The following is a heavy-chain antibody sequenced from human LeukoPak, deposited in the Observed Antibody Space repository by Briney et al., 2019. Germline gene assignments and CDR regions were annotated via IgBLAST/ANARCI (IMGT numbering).Heavy chain of an antibody. CDR3: ARDPRTQNGEYRGPYDY. CDR1: GYTFTSYY. J-gene: IGHJ4*02. CDR2: INPSGGST. V-gene: IGHV1-46*01. Sequence: GASVKVSCKASGYTFTSYYMHWVRQAPGQGLEWMGIINPSGGSTSYAQKFQGRVTMTRDTSTGTVYMELSSLRSEDTAVYYCARDPRTQNGEYRGPYDYWGQGTLVTVSS. D-gene: IGHD1-14*01.